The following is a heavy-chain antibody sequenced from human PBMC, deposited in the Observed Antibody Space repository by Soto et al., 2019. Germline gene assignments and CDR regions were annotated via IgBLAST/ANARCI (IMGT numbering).Heavy chain of an antibody. CDR3: ARDTTGNFDY. Sequence: GSLGLSGSASGCTFSSYSMNWVRQAPGKGLEWVSSISSSSSYIYYADSVKGRFTISRDNAKKSLYLQMNSLRDEDTDVYYCARDTTGNFDYWGQGTLVTVYS. CDR2: ISSSSSYI. D-gene: IGHD2-2*01. CDR1: GCTFSSYS. V-gene: IGHV3-21*01. J-gene: IGHJ4*02.